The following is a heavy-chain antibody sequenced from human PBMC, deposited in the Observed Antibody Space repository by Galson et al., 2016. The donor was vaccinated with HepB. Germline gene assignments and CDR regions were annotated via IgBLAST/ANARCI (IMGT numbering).Heavy chain of an antibody. CDR1: RGSFSNYA. CDR2: IIPMLGTT. Sequence: SVKVSCKASRGSFSNYAISWVRLAPGQGLEWVGGIIPMLGTTNYAQKFLGRVTITADESTSTAYMELNSLRSEDTAMFFCARDSRIGVPSYYYAMDVWGQGTTVTVSS. J-gene: IGHJ6*02. V-gene: IGHV1-69*13. CDR3: ARDSRIGVPSYYYAMDV. D-gene: IGHD6-19*01.